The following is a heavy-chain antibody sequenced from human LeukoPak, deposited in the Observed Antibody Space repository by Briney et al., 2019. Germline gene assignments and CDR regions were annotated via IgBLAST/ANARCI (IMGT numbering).Heavy chain of an antibody. D-gene: IGHD2-2*01. CDR2: INHSGST. CDR3: ASPSPLSRFEVPAARTFQH. Sequence: PSETLSLTCAVYGGSFSGYYWSWIRQPPGKGLEWIGEINHSGSTNYNPSLKSRVTISVDTSKNQFSLKLSSVTAADTAVYYCASPSPLSRFEVPAARTFQHWGQGTLVTVSS. CDR1: GGSFSGYY. J-gene: IGHJ1*01. V-gene: IGHV4-34*01.